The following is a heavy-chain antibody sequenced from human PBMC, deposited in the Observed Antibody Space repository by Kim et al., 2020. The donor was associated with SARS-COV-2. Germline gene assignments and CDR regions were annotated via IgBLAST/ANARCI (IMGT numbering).Heavy chain of an antibody. Sequence: TNYAQKLQGRVTMTTDTSTSTAYMELRSLRSDDTAVYYCARDAMGATGDYWGQGTLVTVSS. CDR2: T. D-gene: IGHD1-26*01. J-gene: IGHJ4*02. V-gene: IGHV1-18*01. CDR3: ARDAMGATGDY.